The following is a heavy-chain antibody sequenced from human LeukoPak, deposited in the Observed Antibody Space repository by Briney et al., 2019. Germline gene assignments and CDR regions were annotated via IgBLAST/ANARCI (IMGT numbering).Heavy chain of an antibody. CDR3: ARSRQHQYDSSGHYEIFNWYFDL. CDR2: IYSGGST. D-gene: IGHD3-22*01. Sequence: GGSLRLSCAASGFIVSSNYMNWVRQAPGKGLEWVSVIYSGGSTYYADSVKGRFTISRDNAKNSLYLQMNSLRAEDTAVYYCARSRQHQYDSSGHYEIFNWYFDLWGRGTLVTVSS. V-gene: IGHV3-53*01. CDR1: GFIVSSNY. J-gene: IGHJ2*01.